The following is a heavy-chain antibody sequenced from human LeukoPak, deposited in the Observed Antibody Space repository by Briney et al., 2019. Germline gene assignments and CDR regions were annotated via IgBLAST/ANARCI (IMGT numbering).Heavy chain of an antibody. J-gene: IGHJ4*02. Sequence: GGSLRLSCAASGFTFSEYAMNWVRQAPGKGLEWVSAISGSGGSTYYADSVKGRFTISRDNSKNTLYLQMNSLRAEDTAVYYCAKCLFQVGYFDYWGQGTLVTVSS. CDR3: AKCLFQVGYFDY. V-gene: IGHV3-23*01. D-gene: IGHD3-16*01. CDR2: ISGSGGST. CDR1: GFTFSEYA.